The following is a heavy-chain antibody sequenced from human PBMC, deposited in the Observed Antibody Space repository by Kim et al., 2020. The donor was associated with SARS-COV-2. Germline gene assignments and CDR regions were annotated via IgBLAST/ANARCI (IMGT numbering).Heavy chain of an antibody. J-gene: IGHJ4*02. CDR1: GYTLTELS. D-gene: IGHD6-19*01. CDR3: ATDLWGLISGRGVDY. CDR2: FDPEDGET. Sequence: ASVKVSCKVSGYTLTELSMHWVRQAPGKGLEWMGGFDPEDGETIYAQKFQGRVTMTEVTSTDTAYMELSSLRSEDTAVYYCATDLWGLISGRGVDYWGQGTLVTVSS. V-gene: IGHV1-24*01.